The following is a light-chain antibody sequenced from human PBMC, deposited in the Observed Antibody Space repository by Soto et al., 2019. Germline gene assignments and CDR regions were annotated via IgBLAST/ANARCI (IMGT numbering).Light chain of an antibody. CDR3: QSYDSSLSGHVV. J-gene: IGLJ2*01. CDR1: SSNLGSGFD. Sequence: QSVLTQPPSVSGAPGQRVTISCTGSSSNLGSGFDVQWYQQFPGTAPKLLIYYNDNRPSGVPDRFSGSKSGTSASLAITGLQADDEADYYCQSYDSSLSGHVVFGGGTQLTVL. CDR2: YND. V-gene: IGLV1-40*01.